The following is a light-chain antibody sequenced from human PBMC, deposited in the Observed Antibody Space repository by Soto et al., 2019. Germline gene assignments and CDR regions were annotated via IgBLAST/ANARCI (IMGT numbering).Light chain of an antibody. J-gene: IGLJ2*01. V-gene: IGLV2-8*01. CDR3: SSYTTSNTVI. Sequence: QSALTQPPSASGSPGQSVTISCTGTSSDVGGYNYVSWYQQHPGKAPKLMIYEVSKRPSGVSDRFSGSKSGNTASLTISGLQAEDEADYYCSSYTTSNTVIFGGGTKVTVL. CDR2: EVS. CDR1: SSDVGGYNY.